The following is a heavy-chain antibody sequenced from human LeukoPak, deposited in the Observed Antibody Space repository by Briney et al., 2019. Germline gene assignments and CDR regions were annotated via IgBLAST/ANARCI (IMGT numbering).Heavy chain of an antibody. CDR1: GGSISSYY. CDR2: IYYSGST. D-gene: IGHD3-22*01. CDR3: ARHRGGSGYSH. V-gene: IGHV4-59*08. J-gene: IGHJ4*02. Sequence: PSETLSLTCTVSGGSISSYYWSWIRQPPGKGLEWIGYIYYSGSTNYNPSLKSRVTISVDTSKNQFSLKLSSVTAADTAVYYCARHRGGSGYSHWGQGTLVTVSS.